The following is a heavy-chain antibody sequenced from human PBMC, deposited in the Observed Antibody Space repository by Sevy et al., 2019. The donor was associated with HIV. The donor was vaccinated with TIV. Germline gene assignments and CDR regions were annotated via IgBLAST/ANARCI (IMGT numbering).Heavy chain of an antibody. V-gene: IGHV4-39*01. CDR3: ASRYCTNGVCPTIYFQH. CDR2: IYYSGST. J-gene: IGHJ1*01. D-gene: IGHD2-8*01. CDR1: GGSISSSSYY. Sequence: SETLSLTCTVSGGSISSSSYYWGWIRQPPGKGLEWIGIIYYSGSTYYNPSLKSRVTISVDTSKNQFSLKLSSVTAAATAVYYCASRYCTNGVCPTIYFQHWGHGTLVTVSS.